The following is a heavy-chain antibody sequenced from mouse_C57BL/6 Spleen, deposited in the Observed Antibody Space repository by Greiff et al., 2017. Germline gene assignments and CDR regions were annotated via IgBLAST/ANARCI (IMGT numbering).Heavy chain of an antibody. CDR2: IWSGGST. CDR3: ARDYYYGSSYVFDY. Sequence: VKLVESGPGLVQPSQSLSITCTVSGFSLTSYGVHWVRQSPGKGLEWLGVIWSGGSTDYNAAFISRLSISKDNSKSQVFFKMNSLQADDTAIYYCARDYYYGSSYVFDYWGQGTTLTGSS. J-gene: IGHJ2*01. D-gene: IGHD1-1*01. CDR1: GFSLTSYG. V-gene: IGHV2-2*01.